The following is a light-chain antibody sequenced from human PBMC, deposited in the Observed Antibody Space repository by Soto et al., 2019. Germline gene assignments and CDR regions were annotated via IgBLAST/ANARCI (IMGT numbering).Light chain of an antibody. CDR3: QQYGSSLT. J-gene: IGKJ3*01. Sequence: EIMMTQSPGTLSVSPGERATLSCGASQSISSYLAWYQQKPGLAPRLLIYDASSRATGIPDRFSGSGSGTDFTLTISRLEPEDFVVYYCQQYGSSLTFGPGTKVDIK. CDR2: DAS. CDR1: QSISSY. V-gene: IGKV3D-20*01.